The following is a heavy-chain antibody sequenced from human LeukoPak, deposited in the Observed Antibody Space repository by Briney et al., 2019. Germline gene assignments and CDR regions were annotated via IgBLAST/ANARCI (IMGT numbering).Heavy chain of an antibody. CDR1: GYTFTKYG. CDR3: AGDIDYNIDY. Sequence: ASVKVSCKASGYTFTKYGVSWVRQAPGQGLEWIGWINANNGNINYAQNLQGRVTVTTDTSTSTAYMELRSLRSDDTAVYYCAGDIDYNIDYWGQGTLVTVSS. D-gene: IGHD3-9*01. CDR2: INANNGNI. V-gene: IGHV1-18*04. J-gene: IGHJ4*02.